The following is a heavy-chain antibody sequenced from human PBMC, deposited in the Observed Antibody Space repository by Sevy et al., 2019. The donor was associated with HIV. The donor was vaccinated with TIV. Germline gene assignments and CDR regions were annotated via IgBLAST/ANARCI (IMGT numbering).Heavy chain of an antibody. CDR1: GGSISSYY. D-gene: IGHD3-22*01. V-gene: IGHV4-59*01. J-gene: IGHJ4*02. Sequence: SETLSLTCTVSGGSISSYYWSWIRQPPGKGLEWIGSIYSSGSTNYNPSLKSRVTISLDTSKKQFSLKLSSVTAADTALYYCARAPDSSGYSPDYWGQGTLVTVSS. CDR3: ARAPDSSGYSPDY. CDR2: IYSSGST.